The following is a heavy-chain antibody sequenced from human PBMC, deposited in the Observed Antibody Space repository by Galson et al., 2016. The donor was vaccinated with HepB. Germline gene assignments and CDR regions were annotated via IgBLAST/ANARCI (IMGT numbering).Heavy chain of an antibody. J-gene: IGHJ4*02. V-gene: IGHV1-3*01. CDR2: INVANGDT. Sequence: SVKVSCKGSGYSFSYYAIHWVRQAPGQRPEWVGWINVANGDTKYSQKLQDRVTLSSDASATTAYMELSSLTYEHSAVYYCARLGGTGWYGPDYWGQGTLVTVSS. CDR3: ARLGGTGWYGPDY. CDR1: GYSFSYYA. D-gene: IGHD6-19*01.